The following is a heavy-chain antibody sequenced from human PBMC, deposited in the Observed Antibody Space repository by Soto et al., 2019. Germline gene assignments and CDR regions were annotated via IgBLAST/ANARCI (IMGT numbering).Heavy chain of an antibody. D-gene: IGHD3-22*01. J-gene: IGHJ4*02. CDR3: ARVGVSSSGYPFDY. CDR1: GGSISSGDYY. CDR2: IYYSGST. V-gene: IGHV4-30-4*01. Sequence: LSLTCTVSGGSISSGDYYWSWIRQPPGKGLEWIGYIYYSGSTYYNPSLKSRVTISVDTSKNQFSLKLSSVTAADTAVYYCARVGVSSSGYPFDYWGQGTLVTVSS.